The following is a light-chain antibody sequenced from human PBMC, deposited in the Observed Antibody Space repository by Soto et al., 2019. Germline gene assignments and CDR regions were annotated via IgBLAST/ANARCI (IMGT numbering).Light chain of an antibody. CDR3: SSYTDRNNLV. CDR1: SSDIGGYNS. CDR2: DVS. V-gene: IGLV2-8*01. J-gene: IGLJ1*01. Sequence: QSALTQSPSASGSPGQSVTISCTGTSSDIGGYNSVSWYQQHPGKAPTVMIYDVSKRPSGVPDRFSGSKSGNTASLTVSALQAEDEADYYCSSYTDRNNLVFGTGTKV.